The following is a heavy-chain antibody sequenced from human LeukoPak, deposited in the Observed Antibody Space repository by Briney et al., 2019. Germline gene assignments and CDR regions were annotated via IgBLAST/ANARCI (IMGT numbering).Heavy chain of an antibody. V-gene: IGHV1-46*01. CDR2: INPSGGST. CDR1: GYTFTSYY. Sequence: GASVKVSCKASGYTFTSYYMHWVRQAPGQGLEWMGIINPSGGSTSYAQKFQGRVTMTTDTSTSTAYMELRSLRSDDTAVYYCARESSVAGTCFDYWGQGTLVTVSS. CDR3: ARESSVAGTCFDY. J-gene: IGHJ4*02. D-gene: IGHD6-19*01.